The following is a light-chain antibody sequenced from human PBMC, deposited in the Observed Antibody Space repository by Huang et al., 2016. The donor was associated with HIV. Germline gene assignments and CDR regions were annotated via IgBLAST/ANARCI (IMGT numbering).Light chain of an antibody. CDR2: GSS. V-gene: IGKV3-15*01. CDR3: HQYNNWLLS. J-gene: IGKJ4*01. CDR1: RSVSTN. Sequence: EIVMTQSPATLSVSPGQRVTLSCRANRSVSTNLAWYQQRHGQAPRLLIYGSSTRAPGIPARVSGSGSGTDFSLTISILQSEDFALYYCHQYNNWLLSFGGGTRV.